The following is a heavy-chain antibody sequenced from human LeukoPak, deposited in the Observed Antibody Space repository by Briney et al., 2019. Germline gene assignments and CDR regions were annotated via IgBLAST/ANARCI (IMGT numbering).Heavy chain of an antibody. CDR3: ARSRGAGPGAYFDY. J-gene: IGHJ4*02. Sequence: GGALRLSCAASGFTFSDEYMSWIRQAPGKGLECVSYISNSGTYTNYADSVRGRFTISRDNAKHSLYLQMNSLRAEDTAVYYCARSRGAGPGAYFDYWGQGTLVTVSS. D-gene: IGHD6-19*01. V-gene: IGHV3-11*03. CDR2: ISNSGTYT. CDR1: GFTFSDEY.